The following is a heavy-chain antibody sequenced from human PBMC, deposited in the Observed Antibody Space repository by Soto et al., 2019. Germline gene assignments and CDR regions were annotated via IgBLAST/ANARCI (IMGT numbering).Heavy chain of an antibody. CDR1: GFTFSSYA. D-gene: IGHD1-26*01. CDR3: ARDRLYSGSYPVYLDY. J-gene: IGHJ4*02. V-gene: IGHV3-30-3*01. CDR2: ISYDGSNK. Sequence: GGSLRLSCAASGFTFSSYAMHWVRQAPGKGLEWVAVISYDGSNKYYADSVKGRFTISRDNSKNTLYLQMNSLRAEDTAVYYCARDRLYSGSYPVYLDYWGQGTLVTVSS.